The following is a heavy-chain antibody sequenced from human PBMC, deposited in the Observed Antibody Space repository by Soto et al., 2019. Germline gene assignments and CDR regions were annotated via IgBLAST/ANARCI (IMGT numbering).Heavy chain of an antibody. CDR3: ARGDQTLYCSSTSCYSVGAFDI. V-gene: IGHV3-7*01. J-gene: IGHJ3*02. CDR2: IKQDGSEK. Sequence: GGSLRLSCAASGFTFSSYWMSWVRQAPGKGLEWVANIKQDGSEKYYVDSVKGRFTISRDNAKNSLYLQMNSLRAEDTAVYYCARGDQTLYCSSTSCYSVGAFDIWGQGTMVTVSS. D-gene: IGHD2-2*01. CDR1: GFTFSSYW.